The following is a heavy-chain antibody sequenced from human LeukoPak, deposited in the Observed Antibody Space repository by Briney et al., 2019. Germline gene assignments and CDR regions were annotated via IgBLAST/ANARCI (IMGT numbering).Heavy chain of an antibody. CDR3: ARSPNYYDSSGYPRGRFDP. J-gene: IGHJ5*02. CDR2: IIPSDGFT. Sequence: ASVKVSCKASGYTFSSYYVHWVRQAPGQGLEWMGMIIPSDGFTSYAQKFQGRVTMTTDTSTSTAYMELRSLRSDDTAVYYCARSPNYYDSSGYPRGRFDPWGQGTLVTVSS. V-gene: IGHV1-46*01. D-gene: IGHD3-22*01. CDR1: GYTFSSYY.